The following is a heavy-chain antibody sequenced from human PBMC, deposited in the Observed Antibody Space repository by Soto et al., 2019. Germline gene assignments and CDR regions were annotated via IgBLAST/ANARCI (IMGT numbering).Heavy chain of an antibody. CDR1: GGSFNNDA. V-gene: IGHV1-69*17. Sequence: VQLVQSGGEVKKPGSSVKVSCKASGGSFNNDAINWVRQAPGQGLEWLGGIIPISEITEYAQTFQGRVILTADKYTGTACMELSRLRMEDTALYYCARWDYCDYHSYDCGMDVWCPVTTVTVSS. CDR2: IIPISEIT. D-gene: IGHD4-17*01. CDR3: ARWDYCDYHSYDCGMDV. J-gene: IGHJ6*02.